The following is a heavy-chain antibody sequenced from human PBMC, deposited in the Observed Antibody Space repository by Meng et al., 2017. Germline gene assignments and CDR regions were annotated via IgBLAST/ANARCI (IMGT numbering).Heavy chain of an antibody. CDR2: IYHSGST. V-gene: IGHV4-4*02. CDR3: ARAQYYDFWSGYYFDY. CDR1: GGSISSSNW. Sequence: QGRLQESGPVLWKPSGTLSLPCAVSGGSISSSNWWSWVRQPPGKGLEWIGEIYHSGSTKYNPSLKSRVTISVDKSKNQFSLKLSSVTAADTAVYYCARAQYYDFWSGYYFDYWGQGTLVTVSS. J-gene: IGHJ4*02. D-gene: IGHD3-3*01.